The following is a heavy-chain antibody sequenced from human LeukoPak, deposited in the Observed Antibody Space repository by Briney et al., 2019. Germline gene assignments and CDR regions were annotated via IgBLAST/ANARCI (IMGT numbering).Heavy chain of an antibody. D-gene: IGHD3-3*01. J-gene: IGHJ5*02. Sequence: PSETLSLTCTVSGGSISSSSYYWGWIRQPPGKGLEWIGSIYYSGSTYYNPSLKSRVTISVDTSKNQFSLKLSSVTAADTAVYYCARTSTYYDFWGGKLNWFDPWGQGTLVTVSS. V-gene: IGHV4-39*01. CDR2: IYYSGST. CDR3: ARTSTYYDFWGGKLNWFDP. CDR1: GGSISSSSYY.